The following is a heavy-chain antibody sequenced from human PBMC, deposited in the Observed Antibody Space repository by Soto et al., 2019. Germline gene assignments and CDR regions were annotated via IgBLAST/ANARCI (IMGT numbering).Heavy chain of an antibody. D-gene: IGHD3-10*01. CDR2: IDGSGGTT. Sequence: AGGPLRLSCSASGFPFRSTDMSWVRQAPGKGLDWVSTIDGSGGTTYYADSVKGRFTISRDNSMNTVYLQMNSLRADDTALYYCAKNSGWFNTWGQGALVTVSS. J-gene: IGHJ5*02. CDR3: AKNSGWFNT. CDR1: GFPFRSTD. V-gene: IGHV3-23*01.